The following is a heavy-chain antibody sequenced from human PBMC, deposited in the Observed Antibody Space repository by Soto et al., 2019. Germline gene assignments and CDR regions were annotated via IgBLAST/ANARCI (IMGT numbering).Heavy chain of an antibody. CDR3: ARAGKGWYGLGGYSYGMDV. CDR1: GFTFSSYW. D-gene: IGHD2-15*01. V-gene: IGHV3-7*01. CDR2: IKQDGSEK. J-gene: IGHJ6*02. Sequence: GGSLRLSCAASGFTFSSYWMSWVRQAPGKGLEWVANIKQDGSEKYYVDSVKGRFTISRDNAKNSLYLQMNSLRAEDTAVYYCARAGKGWYGLGGYSYGMDVWGQGTTVTVSS.